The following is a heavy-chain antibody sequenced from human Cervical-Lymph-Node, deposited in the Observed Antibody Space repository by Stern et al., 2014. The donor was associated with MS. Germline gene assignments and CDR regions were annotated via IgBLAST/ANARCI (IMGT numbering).Heavy chain of an antibody. Sequence: QVQLVEYGAEVKKPGASVKVSCRASGYTFTIYYMHWVRQAPGQGLERMGIINPSGGSTSYAQKFQGRVTMTRDTSTSTVYMELSSLRSEDTAVYYCAREVAGHRLGMMDVWGQGTTVTVSS. CDR1: GYTFTIYY. J-gene: IGHJ6*02. D-gene: IGHD6-19*01. CDR2: INPSGGST. CDR3: AREVAGHRLGMMDV. V-gene: IGHV1-46*01.